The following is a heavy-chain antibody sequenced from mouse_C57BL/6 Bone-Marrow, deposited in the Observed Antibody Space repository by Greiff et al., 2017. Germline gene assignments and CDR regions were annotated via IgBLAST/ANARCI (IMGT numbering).Heavy chain of an antibody. CDR2: ISSGGGTI. CDR3: ARSWDDCFAY. V-gene: IGHV5-17*01. Sequence: EVQLLQSGAGLVKPGGSLKLSCAASGFTFSDYGMHWVRQAPEKGLEWVAYISSGGGTIYYADTVKGRFTISRDTSKNTLFLQMTSLRSEDTAMYYCARSWDDCFAYWGQGTPVTVSA. J-gene: IGHJ3*01. CDR1: GFTFSDYG. D-gene: IGHD4-1*01.